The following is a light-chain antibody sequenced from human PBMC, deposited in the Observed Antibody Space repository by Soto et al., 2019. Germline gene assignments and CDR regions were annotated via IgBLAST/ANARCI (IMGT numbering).Light chain of an antibody. CDR1: QSIGSW. Sequence: DTQMTQSPSALAAPVGDRVTITCRASQSIGSWLACDQQKPGKAPKLLIYKTSILENGVPSRFSGSGSGTEFTLSISSLQPDDFATYYCHQYNSYWTFGQGTTVDI. CDR3: HQYNSYWT. V-gene: IGKV1-5*03. CDR2: KTS. J-gene: IGKJ1*01.